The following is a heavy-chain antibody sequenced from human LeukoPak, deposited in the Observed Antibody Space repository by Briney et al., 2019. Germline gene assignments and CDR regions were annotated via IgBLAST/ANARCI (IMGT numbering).Heavy chain of an antibody. CDR3: ATTYSSSWNDAFDI. Sequence: PSETLSLTCTVSGGPISSYYWSWIRQPAGKGLEWIGRIYSSGGTNYNPSLKSRVTMSVDTSKNQFSLKLTSVTAADTAVYYCATTYSSSWNDAFDIWGQGTMVTVSS. CDR1: GGPISSYY. CDR2: IYSSGGT. J-gene: IGHJ3*02. D-gene: IGHD6-13*01. V-gene: IGHV4-4*07.